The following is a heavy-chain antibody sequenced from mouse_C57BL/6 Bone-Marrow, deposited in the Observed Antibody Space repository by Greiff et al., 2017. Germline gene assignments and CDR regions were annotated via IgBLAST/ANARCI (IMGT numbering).Heavy chain of an antibody. CDR3: ARYGPNLSYYYGSSPWYFDV. CDR1: GFTFTDYY. D-gene: IGHD1-1*01. Sequence: DVKLVESGGGLVQPGGSLSLSCAASGFTFTDYYMSWVRQPPGKALEWLGFIRNKANGYTTEYSASVKGRVTISRDNSQSILYLQMNALRAEDSATYYWARYGPNLSYYYGSSPWYFDVWGTGTTVTVSS. J-gene: IGHJ1*03. V-gene: IGHV7-3*01. CDR2: IRNKANGYTT.